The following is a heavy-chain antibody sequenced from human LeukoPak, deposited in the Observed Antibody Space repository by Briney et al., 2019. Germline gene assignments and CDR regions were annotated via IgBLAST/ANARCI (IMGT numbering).Heavy chain of an antibody. V-gene: IGHV1-2*02. D-gene: IGHD6-19*01. CDR1: GYTFTGYS. CDR3: ARGMNSSGWYNWFDP. Sequence: ASVKVSCKASGYTFTGYSMHWVRQAPGQGLEWMGWINPNSGGTNYAQRFQGKVTMTRDTSISTAYMELSRLRSDDTAVYYCARGMNSSGWYNWFDPWGQGTLVTVSS. CDR2: INPNSGGT. J-gene: IGHJ5*02.